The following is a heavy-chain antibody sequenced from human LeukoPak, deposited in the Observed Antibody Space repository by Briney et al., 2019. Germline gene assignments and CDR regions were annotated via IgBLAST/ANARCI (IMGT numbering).Heavy chain of an antibody. J-gene: IGHJ4*02. CDR2: INHSGST. CDR3: AGGLLGGVIVQRFDY. V-gene: IGHV4-34*01. CDR1: GGSFSGYY. Sequence: KSSETLSLTCAVYGGSFSGYYWSWIRQPPGKGLEWIGEINHSGSTNYNPSLKSRVTISVDTSKNQFSLKLSSVTAADTAVYYCAGGLLGGVIVQRFDYWGQGTLVTVSS. D-gene: IGHD3-16*02.